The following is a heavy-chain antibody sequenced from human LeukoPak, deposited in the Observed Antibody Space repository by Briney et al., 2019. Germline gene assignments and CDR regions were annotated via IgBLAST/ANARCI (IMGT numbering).Heavy chain of an antibody. CDR3: VTSWCRQQRDY. J-gene: IGHJ4*02. V-gene: IGHV3-7*01. Sequence: PRGSLRLSCTASGFTVSTNYMSWVRQAPGKGLEWVADMSPDGSDKTYVDSVKGRLTISRDNAKQSLYLQMDSLTAEDTAVYYCVTSWCRQQRDYWGQGTLVTVSS. D-gene: IGHD2-8*01. CDR1: GFTVSTNY. CDR2: MSPDGSDK.